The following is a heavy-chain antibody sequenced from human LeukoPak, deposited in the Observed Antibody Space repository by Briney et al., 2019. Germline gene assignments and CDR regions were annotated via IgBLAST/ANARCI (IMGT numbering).Heavy chain of an antibody. J-gene: IGHJ4*02. CDR2: ISGSADRT. D-gene: IGHD3-10*01. Sequence: GGSLRLSCTASGFKFGDYDMSWVRQVPGKGLEWVSAISGSADRTYYADSVKGRFTISRDNSKNTLYLQMNSLRPEDTAIYYCAKESPYGSGSRNYYFHYWGQGTLVTVSS. V-gene: IGHV3-23*01. CDR1: GFKFGDYD. CDR3: AKESPYGSGSRNYYFHY.